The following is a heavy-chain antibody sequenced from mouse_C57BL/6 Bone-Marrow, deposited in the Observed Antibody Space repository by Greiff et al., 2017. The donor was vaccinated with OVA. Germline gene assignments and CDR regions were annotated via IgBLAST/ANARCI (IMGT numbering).Heavy chain of an antibody. D-gene: IGHD1-1*01. CDR2: IYPRSGNT. J-gene: IGHJ1*03. CDR1: GYTFPSYG. Sequence: QVQLKESGAELARPGASVKLSCKASGYTFPSYGISWVKQRTGQGLEWIGEIYPRSGNTYYNEKFKGKATLTADKSSSTAYMELRSLTSEDSAVYFCARWGYYGSSPYWYFDVWGTGTTVTVSS. CDR3: ARWGYYGSSPYWYFDV. V-gene: IGHV1-81*01.